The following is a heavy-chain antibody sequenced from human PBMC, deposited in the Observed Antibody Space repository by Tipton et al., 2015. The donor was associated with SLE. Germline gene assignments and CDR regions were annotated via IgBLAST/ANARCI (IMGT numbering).Heavy chain of an antibody. J-gene: IGHJ3*02. V-gene: IGHV4-59*08. D-gene: IGHD3-10*01. CDR3: ARLAGSNYGSGRDI. CDR2: IYYSGST. Sequence: TLSLTCAVSGYSISSSYYWSWIRQPPGKGLEWIGYIYYSGSTKYNPSLKSRVTISVDTSKNQFSLKLSSVTAADTAVYYCARLAGSNYGSGRDIWGQGTMVTVSS. CDR1: GYSISSSYY.